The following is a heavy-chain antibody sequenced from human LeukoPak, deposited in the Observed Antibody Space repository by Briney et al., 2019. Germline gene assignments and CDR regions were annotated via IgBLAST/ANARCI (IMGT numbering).Heavy chain of an antibody. V-gene: IGHV3-7*01. Sequence: PGGSLRLSCAASGFTFSSYWMSWVRQAPGKGLEWVANIKQDGSEKYYVDSVKGRFTISRDNAKNSLYLQMNSLRAEDTAVYYCARDRRFTYDMSALWNYWYFDLWGRGTLVTVSS. CDR3: ARDRRFTYDMSALWNYWYFDL. J-gene: IGHJ2*01. D-gene: IGHD3-9*01. CDR2: IKQDGSEK. CDR1: GFTFSSYW.